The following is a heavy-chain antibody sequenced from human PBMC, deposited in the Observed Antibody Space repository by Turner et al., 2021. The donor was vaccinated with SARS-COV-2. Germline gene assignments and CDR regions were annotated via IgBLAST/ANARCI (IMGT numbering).Heavy chain of an antibody. D-gene: IGHD2-2*02. V-gene: IGHV4-39*01. CDR1: GGSISGSSYY. CDR3: AGEVVVPAAILGAVYGMDV. CDR2: IYYSGST. J-gene: IGHJ6*02. Sequence: QLQLQESGPGLVKPSETLYRTCTVSGGSISGSSYYWGWSRQPPGKGLGWIGSIYYSGSTYYNPSHKSRVTISVDTSKNQFSLKLSSVTAADTAVYYCAGEVVVPAAILGAVYGMDVWGQGTTVTVSS.